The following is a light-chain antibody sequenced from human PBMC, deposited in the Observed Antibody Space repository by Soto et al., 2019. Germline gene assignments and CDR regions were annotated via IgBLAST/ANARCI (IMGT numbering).Light chain of an antibody. Sequence: QSVLTQPASVSGPPGQSITISCTGTSSDVGAYNYVSWYQHHPGKAPKLMIYEVTIRPSGVSDRFSGSKSGNTASLTVSGLQAEDEADYYCSSYTGGNPSYVFGTGTKLTVL. CDR3: SSYTGGNPSYV. J-gene: IGLJ1*01. V-gene: IGLV2-14*01. CDR2: EVT. CDR1: SSDVGAYNY.